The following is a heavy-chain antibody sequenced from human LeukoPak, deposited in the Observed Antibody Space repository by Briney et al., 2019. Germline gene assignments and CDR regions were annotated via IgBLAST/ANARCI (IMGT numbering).Heavy chain of an antibody. CDR2: IYHSGST. J-gene: IGHJ4*02. CDR3: ARAGDSGSYYFDY. Sequence: SETLSLTCAVSGGSISSGGYSWSWIRQPPGKGLEWIGYIYHSGSTYYNPSLKSRVTISVDRSKNQFSLKLSSVTAADTAVYYCARAGDSGSYYFDYWGQGTLVTVSS. D-gene: IGHD1-26*01. CDR1: GGSISSGGYS. V-gene: IGHV4-30-2*01.